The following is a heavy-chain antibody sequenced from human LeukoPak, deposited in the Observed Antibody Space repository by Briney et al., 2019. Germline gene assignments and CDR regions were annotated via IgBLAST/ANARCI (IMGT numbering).Heavy chain of an antibody. V-gene: IGHV4-59*08. CDR1: GGSISSYY. J-gene: IGHJ4*02. D-gene: IGHD4/OR15-4a*01. CDR3: TRRLSNGATLNYFDY. CDR2: IFDSGDT. Sequence: SETLSLTCTVSGGSISSYYWSWIRQTPGRGLEWIGNIFDSGDTNYNPSLQSRVTISVDTSKKQFSLKLRSVTAADTAVYYCTRRLSNGATLNYFDYWGQGTLVTVSS.